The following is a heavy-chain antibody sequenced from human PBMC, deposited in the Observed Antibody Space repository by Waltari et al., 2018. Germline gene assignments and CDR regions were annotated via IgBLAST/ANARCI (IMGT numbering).Heavy chain of an antibody. J-gene: IGHJ4*02. CDR3: AKSRGFEY. CDR1: LRSYG. V-gene: IGHV3-7*01. CDR2: INYDGSQT. Sequence: LRSYGLAWGRQTPGKGMQWVANINYDGSQTYYVDSVKGRFTISRDNAKNSVFLQMNSLRVEDTAVYYCAKSRGFEYWGQGALITVSS. D-gene: IGHD2-2*01.